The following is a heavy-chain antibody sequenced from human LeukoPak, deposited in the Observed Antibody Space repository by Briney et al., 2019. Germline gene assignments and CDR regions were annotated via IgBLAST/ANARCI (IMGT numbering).Heavy chain of an antibody. J-gene: IGHJ6*03. CDR2: INHSGSP. Sequence: PSETLSLTCAVYGGSFSGYYWSWIRQPPGKGLECIGEINHSGSPNYNPSLKSRVTISVDTSKSQFSLKLSSVTAADTAVYCCAREVKSLTGAGNYYYFYYMDVWGKGTTVTVSS. CDR1: GGSFSGYY. D-gene: IGHD1-20*01. CDR3: AREVKSLTGAGNYYYFYYMDV. V-gene: IGHV4-34*01.